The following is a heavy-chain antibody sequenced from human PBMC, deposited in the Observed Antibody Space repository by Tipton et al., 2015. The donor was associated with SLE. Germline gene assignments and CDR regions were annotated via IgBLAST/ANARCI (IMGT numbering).Heavy chain of an antibody. CDR1: GFTFSDCV. J-gene: IGHJ6*03. D-gene: IGHD2/OR15-2a*01. CDR2: VTGGNDRI. CDR3: AKQPYFHYYMDV. Sequence: SLRLSCAASGFTFSDCVMTWVRQAPGKGLEWVSTVTGGNDRIYYADSVKGRFTISSDFSKTTLYLQMNNLRAADTAVYFCAKQPYFHYYMDVWGKGTTVTVSS. V-gene: IGHV3-23*01.